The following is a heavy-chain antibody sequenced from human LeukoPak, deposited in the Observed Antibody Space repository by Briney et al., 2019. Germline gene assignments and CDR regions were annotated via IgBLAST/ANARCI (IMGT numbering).Heavy chain of an antibody. V-gene: IGHV3-23*01. CDR3: AKAPIKYTSSSDAFDI. CDR2: IGGSGSSR. Sequence: GGSLRLSCAASGFTFSSYAMNWVRQAPGKGLEGVSAIGGSGSSRSYADSVKGRFAISRDNSKNTLYLQMNSLRAEDTAVYYCAKAPIKYTSSSDAFDIWGQGTMVTVSS. D-gene: IGHD6-6*01. J-gene: IGHJ3*02. CDR1: GFTFSSYA.